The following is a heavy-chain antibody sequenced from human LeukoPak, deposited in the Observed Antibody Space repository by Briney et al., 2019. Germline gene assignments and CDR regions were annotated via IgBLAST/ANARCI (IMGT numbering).Heavy chain of an antibody. CDR1: GYRFTSYW. CDR2: IYPGDSHT. Sequence: GESLKISCTGSGYRFTSYWIGWVRQMPGKGLEWMGIIYPGDSHTRYSASFQGQVTMSADKSISTAYLEWSSLKASDTAMYYYARRGWDGVLRCFDLWGQGTLVTVSS. V-gene: IGHV5-51*01. D-gene: IGHD3-9*01. J-gene: IGHJ4*02. CDR3: ARRGWDGVLRCFDL.